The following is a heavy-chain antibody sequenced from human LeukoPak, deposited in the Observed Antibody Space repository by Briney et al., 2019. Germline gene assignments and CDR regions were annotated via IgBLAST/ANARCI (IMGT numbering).Heavy chain of an antibody. CDR1: GGSISSYY. Sequence: SETLSLTCTVSGGSISSYYWSWVRQPVGKGLEWIGHVSTSGSTNYNPSLKSRVTMSVDTSKKQFSLKLSSVTAADSAVYYCARENWNYGEDFWGQGALVTVSS. CDR3: ARENWNYGEDF. D-gene: IGHD1-7*01. V-gene: IGHV4-4*07. J-gene: IGHJ4*02. CDR2: VSTSGST.